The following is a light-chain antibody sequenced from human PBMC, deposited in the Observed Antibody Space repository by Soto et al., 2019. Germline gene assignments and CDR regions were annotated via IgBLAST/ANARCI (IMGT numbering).Light chain of an antibody. CDR3: QQYGSSPFT. Sequence: ESVLTQSPGTLSMSPGERATLSCRASQSVSSSYSAWYQQKPGQAPRLLIYGASSRATGIPDRFSGSGSGTDFTLTISRLEPEDFAVYYXQQYGSSPFTFGPGTKVDIK. CDR2: GAS. J-gene: IGKJ3*01. CDR1: QSVSSSY. V-gene: IGKV3-20*01.